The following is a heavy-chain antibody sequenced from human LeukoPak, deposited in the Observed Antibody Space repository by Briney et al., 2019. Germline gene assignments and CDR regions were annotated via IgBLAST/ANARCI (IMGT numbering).Heavy chain of an antibody. Sequence: SETLSLTCTVSGGSISSYYWSWIRQPAGKGLEWIGRIYTSASTNYNPSLKSRVSMSVDTYKKQLPLKLSSVTAADTAVYYCASGRDQLSYFQYWGQGTLATVSS. CDR3: ASGRDQLSYFQY. CDR2: IYTSAST. CDR1: GGSISSYY. D-gene: IGHD1-1*01. V-gene: IGHV4-4*07. J-gene: IGHJ1*01.